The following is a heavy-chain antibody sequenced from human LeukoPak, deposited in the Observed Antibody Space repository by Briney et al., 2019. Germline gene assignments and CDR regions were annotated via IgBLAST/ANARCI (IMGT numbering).Heavy chain of an antibody. Sequence: KPGGSLRLSCAASGFTFSDYYMSWIRQAPGKGLERVSYITSSSSYTNYADSVRGRFTISRDNAKNSLYLQMNSLRVEDTAVYYCARDLATVTPRNWFDPWGQGTLVTVSS. J-gene: IGHJ5*02. CDR1: GFTFSDYY. D-gene: IGHD4-17*01. CDR3: ARDLATVTPRNWFDP. V-gene: IGHV3-11*06. CDR2: ITSSSSYT.